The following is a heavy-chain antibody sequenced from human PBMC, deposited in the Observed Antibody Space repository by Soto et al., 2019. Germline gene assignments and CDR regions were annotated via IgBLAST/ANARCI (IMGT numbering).Heavy chain of an antibody. CDR2: IYYSGST. J-gene: IGHJ5*02. CDR3: ARVQSPMTTVTPAGFDP. D-gene: IGHD4-17*01. V-gene: IGHV4-31*03. CDR1: GGSISSGGYY. Sequence: SETLSLTCTVSGGSISSGGYYWSWIRPHPGKGLEWIGYIYYSGSTYYNPSLKSRVTISVDTSKNQFSLKLSSVTAADTAVYYCARVQSPMTTVTPAGFDPWGQGTLVTVSS.